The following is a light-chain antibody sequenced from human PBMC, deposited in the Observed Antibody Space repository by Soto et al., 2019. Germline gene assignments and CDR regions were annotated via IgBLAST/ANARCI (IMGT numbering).Light chain of an antibody. V-gene: IGKV3-11*01. J-gene: IGKJ1*01. CDR1: QSVSSY. Sequence: EIVLTHSPATLSLSPEKEATHSCRASQSVSSYLAWYQQKPGQAPRLLIYDASNRATGIPARFSGSGSGTDFTLIISSLEPEDFAVYYCQQRSNWPVTFGLGTKV. CDR3: QQRSNWPVT. CDR2: DAS.